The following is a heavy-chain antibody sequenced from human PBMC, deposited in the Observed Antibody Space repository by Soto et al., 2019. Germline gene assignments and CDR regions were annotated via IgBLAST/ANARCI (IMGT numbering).Heavy chain of an antibody. V-gene: IGHV5-51*01. CDR2: IYPSDSDT. D-gene: IGHD1-26*01. CDR1: GYTFTTYW. Sequence: GESLKISCQGSGYTFTTYWIGWVRQMPGKGLEWMGIIYPSDSDTRYSPSFQGQVTISADKSISTAYLQWSSLKASDTAMYYCARAHGKYFDYWGQGTLVTVSS. J-gene: IGHJ4*02. CDR3: ARAHGKYFDY.